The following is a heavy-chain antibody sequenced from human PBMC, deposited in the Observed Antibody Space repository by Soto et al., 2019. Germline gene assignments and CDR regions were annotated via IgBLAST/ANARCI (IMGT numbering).Heavy chain of an antibody. CDR1: GGTFSSYT. V-gene: IGHV1-69*08. Sequence: QVQLVQSGAEVKKPGSSVKVSCKASGGTFSSYTISWVRQAPGQGLEWMGRIIPILGIANYAQKFQGRVTITADKSTSTACMELSSLRSEDTAVYYCARDAQGAMAYFDYWGQGTLVTVSS. J-gene: IGHJ4*02. D-gene: IGHD5-18*01. CDR2: IIPILGIA. CDR3: ARDAQGAMAYFDY.